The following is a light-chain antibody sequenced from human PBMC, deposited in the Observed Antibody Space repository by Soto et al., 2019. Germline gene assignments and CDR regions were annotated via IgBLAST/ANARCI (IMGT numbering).Light chain of an antibody. CDR1: QSVSSN. V-gene: IGKV3-15*01. J-gene: IGKJ5*01. CDR3: QQYNNWPPTT. Sequence: EIVMTQSPATLSVSPGERATLSCRASQSVSSNLAWYQQKPGQAPRLLIYGAYTRAAGVPARFSGSGSGTEFTLTITSLQSEDIALYYCQQYNNWPPTTFGQGTRLEI. CDR2: GAY.